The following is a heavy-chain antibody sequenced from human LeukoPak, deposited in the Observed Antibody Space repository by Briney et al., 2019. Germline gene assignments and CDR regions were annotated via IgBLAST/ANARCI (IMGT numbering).Heavy chain of an antibody. D-gene: IGHD6-13*01. CDR2: INPNSGGT. V-gene: IGHV1-2*02. CDR1: GYTFTGYY. J-gene: IGHJ4*02. CDR3: ARVDSSSRGFY. Sequence: ASVKVSCKASGYTFTGYYMHWVRQAPGQGLEWMGWINPNSGGTNYAQKFQGRVTMTRDTSISTAYMELSSLRSEDTAVYYCARVDSSSRGFYWGQGTLVTVSS.